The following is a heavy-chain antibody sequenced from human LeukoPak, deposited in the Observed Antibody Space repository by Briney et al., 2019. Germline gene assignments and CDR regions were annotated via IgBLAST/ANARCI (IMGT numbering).Heavy chain of an antibody. CDR2: IYYSGST. CDR3: ARSSRELADSLDY. V-gene: IGHV4-31*03. CDR1: GGSISSGGYY. J-gene: IGHJ4*02. D-gene: IGHD1-26*01. Sequence: PSETLSLTCTVSGGSISSGGYYWSWIRQHPGKGLEWIGYIYYSGSTYYNPSLKSRVTISVDTSKNQFSLKLSSVTAADTAVYYCARSSRELADSLDYWGQGTLVTVSS.